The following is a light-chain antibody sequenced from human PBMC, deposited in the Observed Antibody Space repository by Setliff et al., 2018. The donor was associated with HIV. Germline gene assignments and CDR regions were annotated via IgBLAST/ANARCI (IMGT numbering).Light chain of an antibody. CDR3: AAWDDSLNEPFYV. CDR2: SNN. Sequence: QSVLTQPPSASGTPGQRVTISCSGSRSNIGSNTVNWYQQLPGTAPKLLIYSNNQRPSGVPDRFSGSKSGTSASLAISGLQSEDEADYYCAAWDDSLNEPFYVFGTGT. V-gene: IGLV1-44*01. CDR1: RSNIGSNT. J-gene: IGLJ1*01.